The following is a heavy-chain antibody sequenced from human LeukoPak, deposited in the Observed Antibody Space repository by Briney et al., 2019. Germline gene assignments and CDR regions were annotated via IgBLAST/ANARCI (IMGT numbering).Heavy chain of an antibody. CDR1: GFTFSSYA. V-gene: IGHV3-21*01. D-gene: IGHD1-26*01. CDR3: ARDPYSGNYGNYYYYYMDV. Sequence: GGSLRLSCAASGFTFSSYAMSWVRQAPGKGLEWVSSITSSGTYIFYADSVKGRFTISRDNAKNSLYLQMNSLGPEDTAVYYCARDPYSGNYGNYYYYYMDVWGKGTTVTISS. CDR2: ITSSGTYI. J-gene: IGHJ6*03.